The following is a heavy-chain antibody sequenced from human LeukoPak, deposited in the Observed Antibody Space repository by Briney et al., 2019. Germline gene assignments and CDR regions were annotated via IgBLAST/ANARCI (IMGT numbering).Heavy chain of an antibody. Sequence: SETLSLTCTVSGGSISSSNWWSWVRQTPGKGLEWIGSIYYSGSTYYNPSLKSRVTISVDTSKNQFSLKLSSVTAADTAVYYCARQRLSSSWPYYFDYWGQGTLVTVSS. V-gene: IGHV4-39*01. CDR1: GGSISSSNW. CDR3: ARQRLSSSWPYYFDY. CDR2: IYYSGST. J-gene: IGHJ4*02. D-gene: IGHD6-13*01.